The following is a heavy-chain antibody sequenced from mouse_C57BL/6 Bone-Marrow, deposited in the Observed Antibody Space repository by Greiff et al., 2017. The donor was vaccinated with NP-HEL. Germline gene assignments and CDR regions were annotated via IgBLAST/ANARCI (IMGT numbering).Heavy chain of an antibody. CDR1: GYTFTDYY. Sequence: VQLQQSGPELVKPGASVKISCKASGYTFTDYYMNWVKQSNGKSLEWIGDINPNNGGTSYNQKFKGKATLTVDKSSSTAYMELRSLTSEDSAVYYCARDVYYFDYWGQGTTLTVSS. J-gene: IGHJ2*01. CDR2: INPNNGGT. CDR3: ARDVYYFDY. V-gene: IGHV1-26*01.